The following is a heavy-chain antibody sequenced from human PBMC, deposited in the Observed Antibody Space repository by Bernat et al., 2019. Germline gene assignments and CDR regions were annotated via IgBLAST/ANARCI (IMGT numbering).Heavy chain of an antibody. CDR2: ISYDGSNK. CDR3: AKDLSRVVVAATGDAFDI. D-gene: IGHD2-15*01. V-gene: IGHV3-30*18. CDR1: GFTFSSYG. Sequence: QVQLVESGGGVVQPGRSLRLSCAASGFTFSSYGMHWVRQAPGKGLEWVAVISYDGSNKYYADSVKGRFTISRDNSKNTLYLQMNSLRAEDTAVYYGAKDLSRVVVAATGDAFDIWGQGTMVTVSS. J-gene: IGHJ3*02.